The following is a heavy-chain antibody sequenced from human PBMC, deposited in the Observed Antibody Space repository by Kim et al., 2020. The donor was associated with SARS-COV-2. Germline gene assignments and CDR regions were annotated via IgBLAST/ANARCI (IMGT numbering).Heavy chain of an antibody. CDR2: IWYDGSNK. Sequence: GGSLRLSCAASGFTFSSYGMHWVRQAPGKGLEWVAVIWYDGSNKYYADSVKGRFTISRDNSKNTLYLQMNSLRAEDTAVYYCARMGGCSSTSCYAGYYYYYGMDVWGQGTTVTVSS. CDR1: GFTFSSYG. D-gene: IGHD2-2*01. CDR3: ARMGGCSSTSCYAGYYYYYGMDV. V-gene: IGHV3-33*01. J-gene: IGHJ6*02.